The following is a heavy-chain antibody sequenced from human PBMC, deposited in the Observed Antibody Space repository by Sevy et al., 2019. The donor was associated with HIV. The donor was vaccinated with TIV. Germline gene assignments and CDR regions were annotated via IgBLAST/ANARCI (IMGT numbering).Heavy chain of an antibody. CDR1: GFTFSSYS. Sequence: GGSLRLSCAASGFTFSSYSMNWVRQAPGKGLEWVSYISSSSSTIYYADSVKGRFTISRDNAKNTLYLQMNSLRAEDTAVYYCARDRDYYDSRAPPTDYWGQGTLVTVSS. D-gene: IGHD3-22*01. CDR2: ISSSSSTI. V-gene: IGHV3-48*01. CDR3: ARDRDYYDSRAPPTDY. J-gene: IGHJ4*02.